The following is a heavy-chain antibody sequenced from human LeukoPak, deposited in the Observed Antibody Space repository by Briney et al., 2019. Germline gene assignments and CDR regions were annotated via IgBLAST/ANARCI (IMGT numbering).Heavy chain of an antibody. CDR1: GYTFTGYY. J-gene: IGHJ4*02. CDR2: INPNSGGT. V-gene: IGHV1-2*02. CDR3: ARDHSNWNYAPDF. D-gene: IGHD1-7*01. Sequence: ASVKVSCTASGYTFTGYYMHWVRQAPGQGLEWMGWINPNSGGTNYAQKFRDRVTMSTDTSTGTAYLDVRSLTSDDTAVYYCARDHSNWNYAPDFWGQGTLVIVSS.